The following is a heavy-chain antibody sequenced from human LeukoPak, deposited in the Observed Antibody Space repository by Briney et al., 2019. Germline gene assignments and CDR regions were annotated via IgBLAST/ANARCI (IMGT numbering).Heavy chain of an antibody. V-gene: IGHV3-30*18. CDR3: ANRVRGTYYFDS. D-gene: IGHD2-15*01. CDR2: ISYDGSNK. CDR1: GFTFSSYG. Sequence: QPGRSLRLSCVASGFTFSSYGMHWVRQAPGKGLEWVAIISYDGSNKYYADSVKGRFTISRDNSKNTLYLQMNSLSAEDTAVYYCANRVRGTYYFDSWGQGTLVTVSS. J-gene: IGHJ4*02.